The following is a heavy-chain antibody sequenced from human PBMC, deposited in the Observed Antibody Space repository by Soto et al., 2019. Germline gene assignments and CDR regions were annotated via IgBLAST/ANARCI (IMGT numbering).Heavy chain of an antibody. D-gene: IGHD1-26*01. CDR2: ISGSGGST. J-gene: IGHJ4*02. V-gene: IGHV3-23*01. CDR1: GFTFSSYA. Sequence: EVQLLESGGGLVQPGGSLRLSCAASGFTFSSYAMWWVRQAPVKGLEWVSAISGSGGSTYYADSVKGRFTISRDNSKNTMYLKMNSLRAEDTAVYYCARRGSGSYYDYWGQGTPVTVSS. CDR3: ARRGSGSYYDY.